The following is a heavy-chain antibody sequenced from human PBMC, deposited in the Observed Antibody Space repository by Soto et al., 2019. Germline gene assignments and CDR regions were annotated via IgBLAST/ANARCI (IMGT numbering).Heavy chain of an antibody. J-gene: IGHJ5*02. CDR1: GFTFSNYW. CDR2: INNDGSDV. CDR3: VRGSGGPES. V-gene: IGHV3-74*01. Sequence: GGSLRLSCAASGFTFSNYWMHWVRRAPGKGLVWVSRINNDGSDVVYADSVKGRFTFSRDNAKSTLYLQMNSLTAEDTAVYYCVRGSGGPESWGQGTLVTVSS.